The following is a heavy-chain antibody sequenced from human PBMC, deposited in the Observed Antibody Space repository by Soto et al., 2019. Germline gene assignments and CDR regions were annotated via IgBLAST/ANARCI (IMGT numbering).Heavy chain of an antibody. V-gene: IGHV3-23*01. CDR3: ARAYSGRLPRRADYYFAMDV. Sequence: LRLSCAASGFTFSNYAMSWVRQAPGKGLEWVSSITGSGDYTYYADSVKGRFTISRDNSKNTLYLQMNSLRAEDTAVYYCARAYSGRLPRRADYYFAMDVWGQGTTVTVSS. CDR1: GFTFSNYA. D-gene: IGHD2-15*01. CDR2: ITGSGDYT. J-gene: IGHJ6*02.